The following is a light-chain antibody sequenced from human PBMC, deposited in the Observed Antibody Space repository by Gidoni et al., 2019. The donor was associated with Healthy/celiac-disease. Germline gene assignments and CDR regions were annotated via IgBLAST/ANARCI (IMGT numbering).Light chain of an antibody. CDR3: QQRSNWPPKWT. Sequence: EIVLTQSPATLSLSPGDRATLSCRASQSVSSYLAWYQQKPGQAPRLLIYDASNRATGIPARFSGSGSGTDFTLTISSLEPEDFAVYYCQQRSNWPPKWTFGQGTKVEIK. CDR1: QSVSSY. CDR2: DAS. V-gene: IGKV3-11*01. J-gene: IGKJ1*01.